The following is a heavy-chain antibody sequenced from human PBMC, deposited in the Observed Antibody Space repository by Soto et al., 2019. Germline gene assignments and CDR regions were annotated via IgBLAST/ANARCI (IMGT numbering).Heavy chain of an antibody. CDR3: ARDRPLHFYDTSLNYYYYGMDV. CDR2: IYYSGSA. Sequence: PSETLSLTCTVSGGSISSGGYYWSWVRQLPGKGLKWIGYIYYSGSAYYNPSLKSRVTISVDTSKNQFSLKLSSVTAADTAVYYCARDRPLHFYDTSLNYYYYGMDVWGQGTTVTVSS. CDR1: GGSISSGGYY. D-gene: IGHD3-22*01. V-gene: IGHV4-31*03. J-gene: IGHJ6*02.